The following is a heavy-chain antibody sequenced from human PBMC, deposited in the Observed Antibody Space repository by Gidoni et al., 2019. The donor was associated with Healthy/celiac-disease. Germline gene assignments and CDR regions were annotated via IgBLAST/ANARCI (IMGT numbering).Heavy chain of an antibody. D-gene: IGHD2-15*01. J-gene: IGHJ3*02. CDR3: AKGLGYCSGGSCYSGEPDAFDI. CDR1: GFTFRSYA. Sequence: EVQLVESGGGLVQPGGSLRLSCAASGFTFRSYALSWVRQAPGKGLEWVSAISGSGGSTYYADSVKGRFTISRDNSKNTLYLQMNSLRAEDTAVYYCAKGLGYCSGGSCYSGEPDAFDIWGQGTMVTVSS. CDR2: ISGSGGST. V-gene: IGHV3-23*04.